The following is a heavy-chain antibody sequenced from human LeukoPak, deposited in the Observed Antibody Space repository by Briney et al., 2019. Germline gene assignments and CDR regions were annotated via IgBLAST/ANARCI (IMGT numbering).Heavy chain of an antibody. D-gene: IGHD4-17*01. V-gene: IGHV1-8*01. CDR2: VNPNSGNT. CDR3: ARGGNYGDAGAYYYYYYMDV. J-gene: IGHJ6*03. Sequence: ASVKVSCKASGYTFTSYDINWVRQATGQGLEWMGWVNPNSGNTGYAQKFQGRVTMTRNTSISTAYMELSSLRSEDTAVYYCARGGNYGDAGAYYYYYYMDVWGKGTTVTVSS. CDR1: GYTFTSYD.